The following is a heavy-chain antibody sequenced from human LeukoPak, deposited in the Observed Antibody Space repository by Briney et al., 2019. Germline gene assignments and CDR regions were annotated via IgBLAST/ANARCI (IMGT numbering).Heavy chain of an antibody. D-gene: IGHD3-16*02. J-gene: IGHJ4*02. CDR1: GGTFSSYA. CDR2: IIPIFGTA. V-gene: IGHV1-69*05. CDR3: ATQVLEPTYYDYVWGSYRPPADY. Sequence: SVKVSCKASGGTFSSYAISWVRQAPGQGLEWMGGIIPIFGTANYAQKFQGRVTITTDESTSTAYMELSSLRSEDTAVYYCATQVLEPTYYDYVWGSYRPPADYWGQGTLVTVSS.